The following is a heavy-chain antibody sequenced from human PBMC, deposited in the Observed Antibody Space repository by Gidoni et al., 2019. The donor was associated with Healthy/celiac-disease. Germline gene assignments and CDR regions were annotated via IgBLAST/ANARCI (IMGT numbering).Heavy chain of an antibody. D-gene: IGHD4-17*01. Sequence: QVQLVQSGAEVKKPGASVKVSCKASGYTFTGYYMHWVRQAPGQGLEWMGWINPNSGGTNYAQKFQGRVTMTRDTSISTAYMELSRLRSDDTAVYYCARVAPSPLGDYSWYFDLWGRGTLVTVSS. CDR1: GYTFTGYY. CDR2: INPNSGGT. V-gene: IGHV1-2*02. J-gene: IGHJ2*01. CDR3: ARVAPSPLGDYSWYFDL.